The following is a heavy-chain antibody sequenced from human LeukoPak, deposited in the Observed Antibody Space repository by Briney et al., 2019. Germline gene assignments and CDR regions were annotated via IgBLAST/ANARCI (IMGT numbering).Heavy chain of an antibody. CDR3: AKVGGYYDSSGYTLYYFDY. D-gene: IGHD3-22*01. CDR2: ISGSGGST. CDR1: GFTFSSYA. J-gene: IGHJ4*02. Sequence: PGGSLRLSCAASGFTFSSYAMSWVRQAPGKGLEWVSAISGSGGSTYYADSVKGRFTISRDNSKNTLHLQMNSLRAEDTAVYYCAKVGGYYDSSGYTLYYFDYWGQGTLVTVSS. V-gene: IGHV3-23*01.